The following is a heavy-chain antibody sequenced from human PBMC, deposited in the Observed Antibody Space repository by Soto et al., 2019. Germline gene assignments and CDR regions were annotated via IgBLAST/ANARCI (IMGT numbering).Heavy chain of an antibody. D-gene: IGHD3-3*01. V-gene: IGHV3-33*01. CDR3: ARDRQFWGGSYVVFAYKYGMDV. CDR1: GFTFSSYG. Sequence: QVQLVESGGGVVQPGGSLTLSCAASGFTFSSYGMHWVRQAPGKGLQWVALVWYDGSNQYYADSVKGRFTISRDNSKNTLHLQLNSLGAEDTAVYFCARDRQFWGGSYVVFAYKYGMDVWGQGTTVTVSS. CDR2: VWYDGSNQ. J-gene: IGHJ6*02.